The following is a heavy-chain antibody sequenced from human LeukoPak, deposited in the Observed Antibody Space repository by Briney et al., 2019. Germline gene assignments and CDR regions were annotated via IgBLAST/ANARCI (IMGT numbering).Heavy chain of an antibody. V-gene: IGHV3-20*04. CDR2: INWNGGST. CDR1: GFTFDDYG. Sequence: PGGSPRLSCAASGFTFDDYGMNWVRQAPGKGLEWVSGINWNGGSTGYADSVKGRFTISRDNAKNSLYLQMNSLRAEDTALYYCARVYELREEDYYYYYMDVWGKGTTVTVSS. D-gene: IGHD5/OR15-5a*01. J-gene: IGHJ6*03. CDR3: ARVYELREEDYYYYYMDV.